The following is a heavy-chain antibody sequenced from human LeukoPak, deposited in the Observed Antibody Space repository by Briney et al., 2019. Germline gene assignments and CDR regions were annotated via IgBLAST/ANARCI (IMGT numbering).Heavy chain of an antibody. CDR1: GGSISSSSYY. CDR3: ASVWEYDSGSYYIDY. V-gene: IGHV4-39*07. Sequence: PSETLSLTCTVSGGSISSSSYYWGWIRQPPGKGLEWIGSIYYSGSTYYNPSLKSRVTISVDTSKNQFSLKLSSVTAADTAVYYCASVWEYDSGSYYIDYWGQGTLVTVSS. J-gene: IGHJ4*02. CDR2: IYYSGST. D-gene: IGHD3-10*01.